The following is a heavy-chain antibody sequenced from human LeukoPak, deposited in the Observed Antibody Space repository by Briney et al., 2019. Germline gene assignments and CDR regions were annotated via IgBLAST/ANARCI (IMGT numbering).Heavy chain of an antibody. J-gene: IGHJ3*02. CDR3: AKGGSSYYRGPFDI. D-gene: IGHD3-22*01. V-gene: IGHV3-9*01. CDR1: GFTFDDYA. Sequence: PGGSLRLSCAASGFTFDDYAMHWVRQAPGKDLEWVSGISWNSGTIGYADSVKGRFTISRDNAKNSLYLQMNSLRAEDTALYYCAKGGSSYYRGPFDIWGQGTMVTVSS. CDR2: ISWNSGTI.